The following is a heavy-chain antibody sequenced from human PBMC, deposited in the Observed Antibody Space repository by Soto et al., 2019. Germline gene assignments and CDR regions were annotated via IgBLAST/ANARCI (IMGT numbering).Heavy chain of an antibody. D-gene: IGHD3-3*01. CDR2: IRDGGST. V-gene: IGHV4-39*02. CDR3: APANIDLSSGYKDCYYYIDV. Sequence: SETLSLTCTVSVGSVRSSNYYWAWIRDPPGKGLEWIGSIRDGGSTYSNPSRKSRLTISVDTSNNHISLTLSSVTAADTAIYYCAPANIDLSSGYKDCYYYIDVWGQGTTVTASS. CDR1: VGSVRSSNYY. J-gene: IGHJ6*02.